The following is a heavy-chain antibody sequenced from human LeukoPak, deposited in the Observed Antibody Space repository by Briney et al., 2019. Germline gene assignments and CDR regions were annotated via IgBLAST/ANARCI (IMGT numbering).Heavy chain of an antibody. J-gene: IGHJ4*02. Sequence: GGSLRLSCSASGFTFSTSAIHWVRQAPGKGLEYVSAISSNGGSTYYAGSVKGRFTISRDNSENTLSLQMSSLRPEDTAVYYCVKLPYSDTSAYYVDYWGQGTLVTVSS. D-gene: IGHD3-22*01. CDR1: GFTFSTSA. CDR3: VKLPYSDTSAYYVDY. V-gene: IGHV3-64D*06. CDR2: ISSNGGST.